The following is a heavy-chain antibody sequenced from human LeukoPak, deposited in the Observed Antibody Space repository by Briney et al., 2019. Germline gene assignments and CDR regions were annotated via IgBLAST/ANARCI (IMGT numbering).Heavy chain of an antibody. Sequence: ASVKVSCKASGYTFTGYFIHWVRQAPGQGLEWMGWISTISGAANYAEKFQGRVTMTRDTSISTAYMEMSSLTSGDTAVYYCARDAHSNKPWYDPWGQGTLVTVSS. CDR1: GYTFTGYF. D-gene: IGHD6-13*01. V-gene: IGHV1-2*02. J-gene: IGHJ5*02. CDR3: ARDAHSNKPWYDP. CDR2: ISTISGAA.